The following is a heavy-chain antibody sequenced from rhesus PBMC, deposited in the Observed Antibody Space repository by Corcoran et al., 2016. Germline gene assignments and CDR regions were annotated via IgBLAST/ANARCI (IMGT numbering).Heavy chain of an antibody. Sequence: EVQLVESGGGLVQPGGSLRLSCAASGFTFSDYYMSWVRQAPGKGLEWVSSIISACIYISYADSVKCRFTISRDNAKNSLSLQMNSLKTEDTAVYYCTSGVGPEYFEFWGQGALVTVSS. CDR1: GFTFSDYY. J-gene: IGHJ1*01. V-gene: IGHV3S16*01. CDR3: TSGVGPEYFEF. D-gene: IGHD2-15*01. CDR2: IISACIYI.